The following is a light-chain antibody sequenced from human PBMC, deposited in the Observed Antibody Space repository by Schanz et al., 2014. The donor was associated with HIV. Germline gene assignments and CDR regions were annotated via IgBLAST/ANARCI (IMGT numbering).Light chain of an antibody. CDR3: QQYGSSPPT. Sequence: ENALTQSPGILSLSPGERATLSCRASQSVSSSYLAWYQQKPGQAPRLLIYGASSRATGIPDRFSGSGSGTDFTLTISRLEPEDFAVYYCQQYGSSPPTFGPGTKVDIK. V-gene: IGKV3-20*01. CDR1: QSVSSSY. CDR2: GAS. J-gene: IGKJ3*01.